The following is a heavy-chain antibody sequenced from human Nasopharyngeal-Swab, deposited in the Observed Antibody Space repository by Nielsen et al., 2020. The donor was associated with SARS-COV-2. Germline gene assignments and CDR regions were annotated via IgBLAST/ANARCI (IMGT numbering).Heavy chain of an antibody. CDR2: INHSGST. CDR3: ATVDLDY. CDR1: GGSISSSSYY. Sequence: GSLRLSCTVSGGSISSSSYYWGWIRQPPGKGLEWIGEINHSGSTNYNPSLKSRVTISVDTSKNQFSLKLSSVTAADTAVYYCATVDLDYWGQGTLVTVSS. V-gene: IGHV4-39*07. D-gene: IGHD5-24*01. J-gene: IGHJ4*02.